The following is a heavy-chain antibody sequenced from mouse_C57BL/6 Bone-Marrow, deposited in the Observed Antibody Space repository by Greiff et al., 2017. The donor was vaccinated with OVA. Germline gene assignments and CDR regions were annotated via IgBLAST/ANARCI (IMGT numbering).Heavy chain of an antibody. CDR1: GYTFTSYW. D-gene: IGHD2-5*01. CDR3: ALYYSKVYAMDY. J-gene: IGHJ4*01. CDR2: IHPNSGST. Sequence: VQLQQPGAELVKPGASVKLSCEASGYTFTSYWMHWVKQRPGQGLEWIGMIHPNSGSTNYNEKFKSKATLTVDKSSSTAYMQLSSLTSEDSAVYYCALYYSKVYAMDYWGQGTSVTVSS. V-gene: IGHV1-64*01.